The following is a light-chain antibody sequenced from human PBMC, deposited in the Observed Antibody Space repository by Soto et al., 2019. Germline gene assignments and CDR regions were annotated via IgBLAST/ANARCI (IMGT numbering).Light chain of an antibody. CDR2: GAS. CDR3: QQRSNS. V-gene: IGKV3-15*01. CDR1: QSVSSN. J-gene: IGKJ4*01. Sequence: EIAMTQSPATLSVSPGERATLSCRASQSVSSNLAWYQQKPGQAPRLLIYGASTRATGIPARFSGSGSGTDFTLTISSLEPEDFAVYYCQQRSNSFGGGTKVVIK.